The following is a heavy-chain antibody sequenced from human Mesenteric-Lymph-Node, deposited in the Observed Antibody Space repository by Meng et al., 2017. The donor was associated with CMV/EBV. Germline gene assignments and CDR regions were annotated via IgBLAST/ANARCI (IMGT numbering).Heavy chain of an antibody. CDR1: GFNFFTYS. CDR3: ARDSGGWSDEYFQH. V-gene: IGHV3-21*01. CDR2: IDSTSRYI. Sequence: GESLKISCAASGFNFFTYSMNWLRQAPGKGLEWVASIDSTSRYIHYADSVKGRFTISRDTARDSLYLQMNSLRAEDTAVYYCARDSGGWSDEYFQHWGQGTLVTVSS. D-gene: IGHD6-19*01. J-gene: IGHJ1*01.